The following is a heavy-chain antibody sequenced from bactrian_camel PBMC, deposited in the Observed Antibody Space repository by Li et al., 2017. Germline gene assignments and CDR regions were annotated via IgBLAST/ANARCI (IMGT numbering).Heavy chain of an antibody. Sequence: HVQLVESGGGSVQPGESLKLSCEVPKESYSSNCIGWFRQAPGKEREGVAGIDNYGSSAYEDSVRGRFTISKDNAKNTLYLQMNSLKPDDTAVYYCAADSGFCDILHGPNLGLEYTYWGQGTQVTVS. V-gene: IGHV3S53*01. CDR2: IDNYGSS. J-gene: IGHJ4*01. CDR1: KESYSSNC. CDR3: AADSGFCDILHGPNLGLEYTY. D-gene: IGHD2*01.